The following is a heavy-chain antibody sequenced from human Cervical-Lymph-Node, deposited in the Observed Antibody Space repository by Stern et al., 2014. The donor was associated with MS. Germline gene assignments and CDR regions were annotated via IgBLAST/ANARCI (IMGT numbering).Heavy chain of an antibody. Sequence: VQLVQSGAEVKKPGSSVKVSCKASGGTFSSHTISWVRQAPGQGLEWVGRIIPSLGIGKYAQKFQGRVTITADISTTTVYMELNSLRSEDTAVYFCARDVDLGTAMADAFDVWGQGTVVTVSS. CDR2: IIPSLGIG. V-gene: IGHV1-69*04. D-gene: IGHD5-18*01. CDR1: GGTFSSHT. J-gene: IGHJ3*01. CDR3: ARDVDLGTAMADAFDV.